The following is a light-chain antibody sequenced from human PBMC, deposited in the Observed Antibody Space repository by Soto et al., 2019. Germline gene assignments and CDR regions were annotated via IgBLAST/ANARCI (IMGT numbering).Light chain of an antibody. CDR1: SSDVGGYNY. CDR3: SSYTSSSTLDV. CDR2: DVS. Sequence: QSALTQPASVSGSPGQSITISCTGTSSDVGGYNYDSWYQQHPGKAPKLMIYDVSNRPSGVSNRFSGSKSGNTASLTISGLQAEDEVDYYCSSYTSSSTLDVFGTGTKVTV. V-gene: IGLV2-14*01. J-gene: IGLJ1*01.